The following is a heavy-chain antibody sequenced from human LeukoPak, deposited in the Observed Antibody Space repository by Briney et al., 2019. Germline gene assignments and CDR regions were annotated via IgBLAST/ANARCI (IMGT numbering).Heavy chain of an antibody. CDR1: GFTVSSNY. CDR2: IYSGGST. V-gene: IGHV3-66*01. D-gene: IGHD6-19*01. Sequence: GGSLRLSCAASGFTVSSNYMSWVRQAPGKGLEWVSVIYSGGSTYYADSVKGRFTISRDNSKNTLYLQMNSLRAEDTAVYYCAKDRTKQWLGLFDYWGQGTLVTVSS. J-gene: IGHJ4*02. CDR3: AKDRTKQWLGLFDY.